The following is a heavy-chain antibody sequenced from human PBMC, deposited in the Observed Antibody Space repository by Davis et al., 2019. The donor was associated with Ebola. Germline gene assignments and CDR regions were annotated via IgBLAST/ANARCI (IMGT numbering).Heavy chain of an antibody. CDR1: GFTFSGYW. Sequence: GESLKISCAASGFTFSGYWMTWGRQAPGKGLEWVANIKPDGSQKYYVDSVKGRFTISRDNAKNSLYLQMNSLRAEDTALYYCAKVGWFGFWGQGTLVTVSS. J-gene: IGHJ4*02. CDR3: AKVGWFGF. D-gene: IGHD1-26*01. V-gene: IGHV3-7*03. CDR2: IKPDGSQK.